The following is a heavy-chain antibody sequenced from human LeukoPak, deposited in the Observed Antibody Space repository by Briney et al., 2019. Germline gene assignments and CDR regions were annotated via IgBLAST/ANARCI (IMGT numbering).Heavy chain of an antibody. D-gene: IGHD6-13*01. CDR2: IYYSGST. J-gene: IGHJ4*02. CDR1: GGSISSSSYY. V-gene: IGHV4-39*01. Sequence: RSSETLSLTCTVSGGSISSSSYYWGRIRQPPGKGLEYIGSIYYSGSTYFNPSLRSRVTISVDTSKNQFSLKLSSVTAADTAVYYCARHRIAATGSQYYFDYWGQGTLVTVSS. CDR3: ARHRIAATGSQYYFDY.